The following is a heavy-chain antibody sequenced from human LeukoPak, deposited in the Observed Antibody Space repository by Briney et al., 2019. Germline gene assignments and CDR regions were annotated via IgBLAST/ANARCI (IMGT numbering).Heavy chain of an antibody. Sequence: PSETLSLTCTVSGGSMSPYHWGWIRQPPGKGLEWIGYIYYSGSTNYNPSLKSRVTISVDTSKNQFSLKLSSVTAADTAVYYCARSLVAAGMMDVWGQGTTVTVSS. CDR2: IYYSGST. CDR1: GGSMSPYH. CDR3: ARSLVAAGMMDV. V-gene: IGHV4-59*01. D-gene: IGHD6-13*01. J-gene: IGHJ6*02.